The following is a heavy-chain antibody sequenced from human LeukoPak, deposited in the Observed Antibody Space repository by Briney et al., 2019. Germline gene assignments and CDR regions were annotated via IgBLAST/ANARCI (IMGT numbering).Heavy chain of an antibody. D-gene: IGHD6-13*01. CDR1: GGSFSGYY. V-gene: IGHV4-34*01. CDR2: INHSGST. Sequence: PSETLSLTCAVYGGSFSGYYWSWIRQPPGKGLGWIGEINHSGSTNYNPSLKRRVTISVDTSKNQFSLKLSSVTAADTAVYYCARRGDTLSWYNWFDPWGQGTLVTVSS. CDR3: ARRGDTLSWYNWFDP. J-gene: IGHJ5*02.